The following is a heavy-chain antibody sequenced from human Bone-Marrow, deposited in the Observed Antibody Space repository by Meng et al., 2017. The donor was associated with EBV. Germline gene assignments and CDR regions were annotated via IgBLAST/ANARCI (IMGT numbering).Heavy chain of an antibody. CDR3: VGAHYGDSSGYYYAY. Sequence: VQLQVSGPGLVKPSGTLSLTFAVSGGTISSSNWWSWVRQPPGKGLEWIGEIYHSGSTNYNPSLKSRVTISVDKSKNQFSLKLSSVTAADTAVYYCVGAHYGDSSGYYYAYWGQGTLVTVSS. V-gene: IGHV4-4*02. CDR2: IYHSGST. CDR1: GGTISSSNW. D-gene: IGHD3-22*01. J-gene: IGHJ4*02.